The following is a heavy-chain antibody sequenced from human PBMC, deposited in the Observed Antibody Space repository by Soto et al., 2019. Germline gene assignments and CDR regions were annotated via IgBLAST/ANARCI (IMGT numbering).Heavy chain of an antibody. CDR3: ARWFDHYDFWSGYSADGMDV. V-gene: IGHV4-34*01. J-gene: IGHJ6*02. CDR1: GGSFSGYY. CDR2: INHSGST. D-gene: IGHD3-3*01. Sequence: SETLSLTCAVYGGSFSGYYWSWIRQPRGKGLEWIGEINHSGSTNYNPSLKSRVTISVDTSKNQFSLKLSSVTAADTAVYYCARWFDHYDFWSGYSADGMDVWGQGTTVTVSS.